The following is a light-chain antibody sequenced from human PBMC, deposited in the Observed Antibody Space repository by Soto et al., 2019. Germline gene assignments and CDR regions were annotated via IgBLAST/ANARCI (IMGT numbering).Light chain of an antibody. CDR2: DAS. J-gene: IGKJ3*01. CDR3: QQYGSSPGLFT. CDR1: QSVSSTY. V-gene: IGKV3-20*01. Sequence: EIVLTQSPGTLSLSPGDRATLSCRASQSVSSTYLAWYQQKPDQAPRLLIYDASSRATGIPDRFSGSGSGTDFTLTISRLEPEDFAVYYCQQYGSSPGLFTFGPGTKVDIK.